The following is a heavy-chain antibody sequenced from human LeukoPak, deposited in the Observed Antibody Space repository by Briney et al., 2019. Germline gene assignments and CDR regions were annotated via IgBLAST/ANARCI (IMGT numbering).Heavy chain of an antibody. CDR3: ARDGVYQLPHNWFDP. D-gene: IGHD2-2*01. Sequence: GGSLRLSCAVSGFTFSNYAMHWVRQAPGKGLEWISYISSAGSTTYYAASVMGRFTISRDNAKNSLYLRMNSLRDEDTAVYYCARDGVYQLPHNWFDPWGQGTQVTVSS. CDR2: ISSAGSTT. CDR1: GFTFSNYA. J-gene: IGHJ5*02. V-gene: IGHV3-48*02.